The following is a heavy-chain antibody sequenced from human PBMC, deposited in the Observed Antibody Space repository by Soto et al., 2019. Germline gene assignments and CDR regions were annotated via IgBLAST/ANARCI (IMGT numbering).Heavy chain of an antibody. Sequence: PSETLSLTCAVSGGSISSGDYYWSWIRQPPGKGLEWIGYIYHSGSTYYNPSLKSRVTISVDTSKNQFSLKLSSVTAADTAVYYCASHQRHSSSYVDPWGQGTLVTVSS. D-gene: IGHD6-13*01. CDR2: IYHSGST. J-gene: IGHJ5*02. CDR1: GGSISSGDYY. V-gene: IGHV4-30-4*01. CDR3: ASHQRHSSSYVDP.